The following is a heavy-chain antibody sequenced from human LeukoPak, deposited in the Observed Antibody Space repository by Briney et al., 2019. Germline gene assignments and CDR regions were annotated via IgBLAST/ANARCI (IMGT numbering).Heavy chain of an antibody. CDR1: GFTFSNAW. J-gene: IGHJ4*02. V-gene: IGHV3-15*01. CDR2: IKSKTDGGTT. D-gene: IGHD3-9*01. Sequence: GGSLRLSCAASGFTFSNAWMSWVRQAPGKGLEWVGRIKSKTDGGTTDYAAPVKGRFTISRDDSKNTLYLQMNSPKTEDTAVYYCTTDRWGDILTEDFDYWGQGTLVTVSS. CDR3: TTDRWGDILTEDFDY.